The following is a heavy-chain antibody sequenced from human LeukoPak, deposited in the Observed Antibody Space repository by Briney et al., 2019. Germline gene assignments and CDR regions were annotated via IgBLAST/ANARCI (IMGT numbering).Heavy chain of an antibody. V-gene: IGHV3-23*01. J-gene: IGHJ4*01. CDR3: AKAAAAPGFDF. CDR2: VRSSGVRT. D-gene: IGHD6-13*01. CDR1: GFTSSSYA. Sequence: PGGCLRLSCAASGFTSSSYASNSVRQAPGRGVEWGATVRSSGVRTYHADSLKGRFTISRDNSKSTISLQRNSLRAEDTALYNCAKAAAAPGFDFCGHRKLVTVSS.